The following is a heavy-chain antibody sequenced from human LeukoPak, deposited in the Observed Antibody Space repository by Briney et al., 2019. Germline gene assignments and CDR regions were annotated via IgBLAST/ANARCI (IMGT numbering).Heavy chain of an antibody. CDR2: IYHSGST. CDR3: ARGVVVSPAPLYYMDV. D-gene: IGHD2-15*01. J-gene: IGHJ6*03. CDR1: GYSINSGCY. V-gene: IGHV4-38-2*01. Sequence: SETLSLTCAVSGYSINSGCYWGCIRQPPGRGLEWIGSIYHSGSTYYNPSLKSRVTMSVDTSKNQFSLKLSSVTAADTAVYYCARGVVVSPAPLYYMDVWGKGATVTVSS.